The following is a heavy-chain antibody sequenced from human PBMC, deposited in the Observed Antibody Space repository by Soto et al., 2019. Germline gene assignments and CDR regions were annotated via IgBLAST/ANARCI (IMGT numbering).Heavy chain of an antibody. D-gene: IGHD1-1*01. J-gene: IGHJ4*02. CDR1: GGAFSSLA. CDR3: SREFRRTSGTFDY. CDR2: IIPIFGTP. Sequence: SVKGSCKASGGAFSSLAMSWVRQAPGQGIEWIGGIIPIFGTPYYAQNFQGRVTIAADESTSTAYMELSSLRSEDTAVYYCSREFRRTSGTFDYCGQATLLTV. V-gene: IGHV1-69*13.